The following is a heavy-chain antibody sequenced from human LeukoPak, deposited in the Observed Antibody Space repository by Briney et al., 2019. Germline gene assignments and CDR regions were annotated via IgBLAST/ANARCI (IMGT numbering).Heavy chain of an antibody. CDR2: IWNDGSNK. V-gene: IGHV3-33*01. CDR3: ARDLMYTNTWRFDP. J-gene: IGHJ5*02. D-gene: IGHD6-13*01. CDR1: GFTFSTYG. Sequence: PGRSLRLSCAASGFTFSTYGMHWVRQAPGKGLEWVAFIWNDGSNKYYGESVKGRFTISRDNSKNTLYLQMNSLRAEGSAVYYCARDLMYTNTWRFDPWGQGTLVTVSS.